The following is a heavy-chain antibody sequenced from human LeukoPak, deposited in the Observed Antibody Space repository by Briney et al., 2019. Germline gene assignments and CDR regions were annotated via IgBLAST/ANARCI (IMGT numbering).Heavy chain of an antibody. CDR2: IYYTGST. CDR3: ARVGYSYGPFDP. V-gene: IGHV4-59*01. D-gene: IGHD5-18*01. Sequence: SETLSLTCTVPGGSIRSYYWSWIRQPPGKGLEWIGYIYYTGSTNYNPSLKSRVTISLDTSRNQFSLRLSSVTAADTAVYYCARVGYSYGPFDPWGQGTLVIVSS. CDR1: GGSIRSYY. J-gene: IGHJ5*02.